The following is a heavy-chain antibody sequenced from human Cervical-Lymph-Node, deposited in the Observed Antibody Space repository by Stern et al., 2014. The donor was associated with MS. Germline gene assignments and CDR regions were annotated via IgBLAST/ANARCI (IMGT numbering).Heavy chain of an antibody. Sequence: QVQLQESGPGLVKPSETLSLTCTVSGGSISSHYWTWMRQPPGKGLEWIGYIHYSGNTRFTPSLKSRVTMSVDTSKNHISLRLSSVTAADTAVYYCVRYCGGGSCPDVWGQGTTVTVSS. CDR2: IHYSGNT. J-gene: IGHJ6*02. D-gene: IGHD2-15*01. V-gene: IGHV4-59*11. CDR1: GGSISSHY. CDR3: VRYCGGGSCPDV.